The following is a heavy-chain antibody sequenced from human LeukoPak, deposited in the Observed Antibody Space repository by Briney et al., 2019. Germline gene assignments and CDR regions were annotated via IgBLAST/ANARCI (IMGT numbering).Heavy chain of an antibody. J-gene: IGHJ6*03. CDR2: ISSDGSST. Sequence: GGSLRLSCAASGFTFSSYWMHWVRQAPGKGLVWVSRISSDGSSTSYADSVKGRFTISRDNAKNTLYLQMNSLRAEDTAVYYCARADVDTAMVLYYYYYMDVWGKGTTVTVSS. CDR3: ARADVDTAMVLYYYYYMDV. D-gene: IGHD5-18*01. V-gene: IGHV3-74*01. CDR1: GFTFSSYW.